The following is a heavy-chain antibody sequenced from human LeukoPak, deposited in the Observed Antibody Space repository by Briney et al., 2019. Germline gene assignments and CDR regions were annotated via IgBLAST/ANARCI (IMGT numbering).Heavy chain of an antibody. J-gene: IGHJ5*02. CDR3: ARGRGGSHNSDWFDP. D-gene: IGHD1-20*01. V-gene: IGHV4-34*01. Sequence: KTSETLSLTCAVYGGSFSGYYWSWIRQPPGKGLEWIGEINHSGSTNYNPSLKSRVTISVDTSKNQFSLKLSSVTAADTAVYYCARGRGGSHNSDWFDPWGQGTLVTVSS. CDR2: INHSGST. CDR1: GGSFSGYY.